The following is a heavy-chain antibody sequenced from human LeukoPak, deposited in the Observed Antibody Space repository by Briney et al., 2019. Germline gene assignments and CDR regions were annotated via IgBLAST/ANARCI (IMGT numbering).Heavy chain of an antibody. CDR2: IGSSGGGI. D-gene: IGHD7-27*01. J-gene: IGHJ4*02. CDR3: AIDPNWGTHS. CDR1: GLTFSTYT. Sequence: GGSLRLSCAASGLTFSTYTMYWVRHPSGKSLEWVSIIGSSGGGIHYADSVKGRFTISRDNSKNALYLQMNSLRVEDTAVYYCAIDPNWGTHSWGQGVLVTVSS. V-gene: IGHV3-23*01.